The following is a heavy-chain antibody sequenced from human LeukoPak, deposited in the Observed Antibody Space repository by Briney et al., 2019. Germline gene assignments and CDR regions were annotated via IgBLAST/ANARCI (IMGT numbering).Heavy chain of an antibody. J-gene: IGHJ5*02. V-gene: IGHV4-39*01. CDR2: IYYSGNT. Sequence: PSETLSLTCSVSGDSISSRSFYWGWIRQPPGKRLEWIGSIYYSGNTYYNPSLKSRVTLSVDTSKNQFSLKLSSVTAADTAVYYCARHSLDIVVVISATDSWFDPWGQGTLVTVSS. CDR1: GDSISSRSFY. CDR3: ARHSLDIVVVISATDSWFDP. D-gene: IGHD2-15*01.